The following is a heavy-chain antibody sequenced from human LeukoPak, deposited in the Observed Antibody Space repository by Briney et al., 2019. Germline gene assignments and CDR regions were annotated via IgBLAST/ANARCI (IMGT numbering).Heavy chain of an antibody. CDR3: ARDGRYYYGSGSYFNGMDV. CDR1: GFTFSSNY. V-gene: IGHV3-66*01. D-gene: IGHD3-10*01. CDR2: IYSGGST. J-gene: IGHJ6*02. Sequence: GGSLRLSCAASGFTFSSNYMSWARQAPGKGLEWVSVIYSGGSTYYADSVKGRFTISRDNSKNTLYLQMNSLRAEDTAVYYCARDGRYYYGSGSYFNGMDVWGQGTTVTVSS.